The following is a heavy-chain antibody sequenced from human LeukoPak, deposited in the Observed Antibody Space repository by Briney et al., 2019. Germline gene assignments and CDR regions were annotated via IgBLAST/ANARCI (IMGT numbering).Heavy chain of an antibody. J-gene: IGHJ6*03. Sequence: PGGSLRLSCVASGFTFSTYGMHWVRQAPGKGLEWVAVIWYDGSNKSYRDSVKGRFTISRDNSKNTVYLQMNSLRAEDTAVYYCAKDRRRSGGDYYYYMDVWGKGTTVTVSS. V-gene: IGHV3-33*06. CDR2: IWYDGSNK. CDR1: GFTFSTYG. CDR3: AKDRRRSGGDYYYYMDV. D-gene: IGHD2-21*01.